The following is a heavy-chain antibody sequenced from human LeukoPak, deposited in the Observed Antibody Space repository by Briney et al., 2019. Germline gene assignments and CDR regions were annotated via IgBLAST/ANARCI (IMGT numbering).Heavy chain of an antibody. D-gene: IGHD6-13*01. CDR1: GYTFTSYG. Sequence: ASVKVSCKASGYTFTSYGISWVRQAPGQGLEWMGWISAYNVNTNYAQKLQGIVTITTDTSTSTDYMELRSLRSDDTAVYYCARELVPIAAAGTIGWFDPWGQGTLVTVSS. J-gene: IGHJ5*02. V-gene: IGHV1-18*01. CDR3: ARELVPIAAAGTIGWFDP. CDR2: ISAYNVNT.